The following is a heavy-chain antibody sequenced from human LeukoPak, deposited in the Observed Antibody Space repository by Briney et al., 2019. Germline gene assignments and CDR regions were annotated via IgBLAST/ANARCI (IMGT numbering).Heavy chain of an antibody. V-gene: IGHV3-23*01. CDR1: GFTFSNYT. CDR2: ISNSGDAT. D-gene: IGHD1-1*01. CDR3: AKAPPYKKYFDY. Sequence: PGWSLRLSCAASGFTFSNYTMSLVRHAPGKGLEWVSTISNSGDATYYADSVKGRFTISRDNSKNTLYLQMNSLRAEDTAVYYCAKAPPYKKYFDYWGQGTLVTVSS. J-gene: IGHJ4*02.